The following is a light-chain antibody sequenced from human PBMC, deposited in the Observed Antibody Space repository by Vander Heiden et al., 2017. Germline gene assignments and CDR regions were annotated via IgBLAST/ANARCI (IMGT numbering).Light chain of an antibody. CDR2: DDN. CDR3: QVWESSSDHPEGV. Sequence: SYVLTQPPSVSVAPGPTARITCGGNNIGSKSVHWYQQKPGQAPMLVVYDDNDRPSGIPERFSGSNSGNTATLTISRVEAGDEADYYCQVWESSSDHPEGVFGGGTKLTVL. V-gene: IGLV3-21*02. CDR1: NIGSKS. J-gene: IGLJ2*01.